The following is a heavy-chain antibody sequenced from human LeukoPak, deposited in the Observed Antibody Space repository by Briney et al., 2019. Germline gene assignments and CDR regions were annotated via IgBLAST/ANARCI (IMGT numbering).Heavy chain of an antibody. CDR1: GGSISSYY. CDR2: MYYSGST. J-gene: IGHJ5*02. V-gene: IGHV4-59*01. CDR3: ARAERRYWFDP. D-gene: IGHD1-1*01. Sequence: SETLSLTCTVSGGSISSYYWSWIRQPPGKGLEWIGYMYYSGSTNYNPSLKSRVTISGDTSNNQFSLKLSSVTAADTAVYYCARAERRYWFDPWGQGTLVTVSS.